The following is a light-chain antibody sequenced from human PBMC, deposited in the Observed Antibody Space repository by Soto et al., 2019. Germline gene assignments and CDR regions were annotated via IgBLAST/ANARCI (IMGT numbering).Light chain of an antibody. CDR3: QQADSLPIVT. Sequence: DIQMTQSASSVSASIGDRLIITCRGSQDVSSWLAWYQQRPRKAPKLLIYAASTLQSGVPSRFSGSGSGTDFTLTISSLQTEDFATYYGQQADSLPIVTFGQGTRLEIK. J-gene: IGKJ5*01. V-gene: IGKV1-12*01. CDR2: AAS. CDR1: QDVSSW.